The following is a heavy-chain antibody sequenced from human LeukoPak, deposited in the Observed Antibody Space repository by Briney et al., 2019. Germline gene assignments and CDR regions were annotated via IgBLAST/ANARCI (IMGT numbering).Heavy chain of an antibody. CDR3: ASSAPYYDILTGYPTDY. V-gene: IGHV4-34*01. J-gene: IGHJ4*02. CDR1: GGSFSGYY. Sequence: SETLSLTCAVYGGSFSGYYWSWIRQPPGKGLEWIGEINHSGSTNYNPSLKSRVTISVDTSKNQFSLKLSSVTAADTAVYYCASSAPYYDILTGYPTDYWGQGTLVTVSS. CDR2: INHSGST. D-gene: IGHD3-9*01.